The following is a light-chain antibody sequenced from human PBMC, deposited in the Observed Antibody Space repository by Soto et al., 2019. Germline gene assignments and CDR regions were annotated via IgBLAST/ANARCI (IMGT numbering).Light chain of an antibody. CDR1: QSISIY. CDR2: AAS. Sequence: DIQMTPSPSSLSASVGDRVTITCRASQSISIYLNWYQQNPGKAPKLLIYAASSLQSGVRSRFSGSGSGTDFSLTISSLQPEDFATYYYQQSYSTPYTFGQGTKLEIK. V-gene: IGKV1-39*01. J-gene: IGKJ2*01. CDR3: QQSYSTPYT.